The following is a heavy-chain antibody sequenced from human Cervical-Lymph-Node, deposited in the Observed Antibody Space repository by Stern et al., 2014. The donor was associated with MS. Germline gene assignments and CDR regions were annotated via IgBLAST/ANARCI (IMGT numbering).Heavy chain of an antibody. CDR2: INAGNGNT. CDR1: GYTFTSYA. V-gene: IGHV1-3*01. J-gene: IGHJ4*02. CDR3: ARGEFSRRVRMATTLDY. D-gene: IGHD5-24*01. Sequence: QVQLGQSGAEVKKPGASVKVSCKASGYTFTSYAMHWVRQAPGQRLEWMGWINAGNGNTKYSQKFQGRVTITRDTSASTAYMELSSLRSEDTAVYYCARGEFSRRVRMATTLDYWGQGTLVTVSS.